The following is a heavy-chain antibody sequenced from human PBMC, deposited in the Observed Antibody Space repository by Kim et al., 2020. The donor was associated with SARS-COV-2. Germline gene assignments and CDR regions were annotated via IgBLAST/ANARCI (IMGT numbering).Heavy chain of an antibody. V-gene: IGHV3-21*01. CDR3: ARDPYYYDSSGPG. Sequence: GGSLRLSCAASGFTFSSYSMNWVRQAPGKGLEWVSSISSSSSYIYYADSVKGRFTISRDNAKNSLYLQMNSLRAEDTAVYYCARDPYYYDSSGPGWGQGTLVIVSS. CDR1: GFTFSSYS. J-gene: IGHJ4*02. CDR2: ISSSSSYI. D-gene: IGHD3-22*01.